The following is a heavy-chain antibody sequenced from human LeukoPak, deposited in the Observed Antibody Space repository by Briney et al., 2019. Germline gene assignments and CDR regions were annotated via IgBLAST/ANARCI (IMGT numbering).Heavy chain of an antibody. CDR2: ISYDGYSK. V-gene: IGHV3-30*18. CDR3: AKDRYGSWTNGMDV. D-gene: IGHD3-10*01. CDR1: GFTFSSYG. Sequence: GGSLRLSCVASGFTFSSYGMNWVRQAPGKGLEWVAVISYDGYSKYYADSVKGRFTISRDNSKGTLFLQLNSLRGEDTALYYCAKDRYGSWTNGMDVWGQGTPVTVSS. J-gene: IGHJ6*02.